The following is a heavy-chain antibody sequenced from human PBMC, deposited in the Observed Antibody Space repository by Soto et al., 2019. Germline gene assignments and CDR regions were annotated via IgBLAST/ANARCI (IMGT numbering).Heavy chain of an antibody. CDR2: ISHDGGAV. V-gene: IGHV3-30*18. J-gene: IGHJ5*02. D-gene: IGHD6-19*01. CDR1: GFSFSTTG. Sequence: QVQLVESGGGVVQPGRSLRLSCAASGFSFSTTGMHWVRQAPGKGLEWVAMISHDGGAVHFADSVKGRFTISRDDSKNTLYLQMNSLRPEDRAVYYCAKDLYSSDWYNYFDPWGQGTLVTVSS. CDR3: AKDLYSSDWYNYFDP.